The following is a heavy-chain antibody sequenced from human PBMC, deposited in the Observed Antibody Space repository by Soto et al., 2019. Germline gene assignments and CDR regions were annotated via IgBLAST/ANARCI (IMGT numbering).Heavy chain of an antibody. CDR1: GFIFSNAW. CDR2: IKSKPDGGTT. CDR3: TTGEATGRGIGFDY. Sequence: GGSLRLSCAASGFIFSNAWMNCVRQAPGKGLEWVGHIKSKPDGGTTDYAATVKGRFTISRDDSKNMVYLQINGLKTVDTAMYYCTTGEATGRGIGFDYWGQGT. D-gene: IGHD1-26*01. J-gene: IGHJ4*02. V-gene: IGHV3-15*07.